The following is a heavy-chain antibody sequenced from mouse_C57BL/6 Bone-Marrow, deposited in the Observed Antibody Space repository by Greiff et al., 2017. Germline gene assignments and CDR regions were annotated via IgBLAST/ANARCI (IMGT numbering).Heavy chain of an antibody. J-gene: IGHJ4*01. CDR2: IYPGNSDT. D-gene: IGHD2-3*01. CDR3: TRGGIYDGYCGGVDY. CDR1: GYTFTSYW. Sequence: VQLQQSGTVLARPGASVKMSCKTSGYTFTSYWMHWVKQRPGQGLEWIGAIYPGNSDTSYNQKFKGKAKLTAVTSASTAYMELSSLTNEYSAVYYCTRGGIYDGYCGGVDYWGQGTSVTVSS. V-gene: IGHV1-5*01.